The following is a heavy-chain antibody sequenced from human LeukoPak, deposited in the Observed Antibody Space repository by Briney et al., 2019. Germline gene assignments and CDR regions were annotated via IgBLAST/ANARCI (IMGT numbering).Heavy chain of an antibody. CDR3: ATGNFDGGPRRIAARGYYYLDV. V-gene: IGHV1-24*01. J-gene: IGHJ6*03. D-gene: IGHD6-13*01. CDR1: VDTLTELS. CDR2: FDPEVGET. Sequence: ASVKVSRKVSVDTLTELSMHGVRQAPGKGVEWMGGFDPEVGETIYAQRFQGRVTMTEDTSTDTAYMELSSLRSEDTAVYYCATGNFDGGPRRIAARGYYYLDVWGKGTTVTVSS.